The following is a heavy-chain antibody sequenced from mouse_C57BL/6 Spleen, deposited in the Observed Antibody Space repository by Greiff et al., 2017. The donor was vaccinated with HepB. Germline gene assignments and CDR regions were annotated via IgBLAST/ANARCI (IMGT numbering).Heavy chain of an antibody. D-gene: IGHD1-1*01. CDR1: GYTFTDYY. V-gene: IGHV1-75*01. CDR3: ARLYGSSYVSFAY. Sequence: VQLQQSGPELVKPGASVKISCKASGYTFTDYYINWVKQRPGQGLEWIGWIFPGSGSTYYNEKFKGKATLTVDKSSSTAYMLLSSLTSEDSAVYFCARLYGSSYVSFAYWGQGTLVTVSA. J-gene: IGHJ3*01. CDR2: IFPGSGST.